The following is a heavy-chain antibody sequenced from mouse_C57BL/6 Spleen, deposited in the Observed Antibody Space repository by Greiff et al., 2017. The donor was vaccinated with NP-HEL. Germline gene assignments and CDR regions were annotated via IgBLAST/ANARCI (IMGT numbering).Heavy chain of an antibody. D-gene: IGHD2-1*01. J-gene: IGHJ3*01. CDR2: IYPGSGST. CDR1: GYTFTSYW. Sequence: VQLQQPGAELVKPGASVKMSCKASGYTFTSYWITWVKQRPGQGLAWIGDIYPGSGSTNYNEKFKSKATLTVDTSSSTAYMQLSSLTSEDSAVYYCARRGGYYGNHEGFAYWGQGTLVTVSA. CDR3: ARRGGYYGNHEGFAY. V-gene: IGHV1-55*01.